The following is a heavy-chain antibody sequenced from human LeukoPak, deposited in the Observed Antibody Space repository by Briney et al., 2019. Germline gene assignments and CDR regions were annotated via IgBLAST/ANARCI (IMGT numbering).Heavy chain of an antibody. CDR3: ARGPRFGELLWHWFDP. J-gene: IGHJ5*02. CDR2: MYHSGST. V-gene: IGHV4-38-2*02. D-gene: IGHD3-10*01. CDR1: DGSISSYY. Sequence: PSETLSLTCTVSDGSISSYYWSWIRQPPGKGLEWIGSMYHSGSTYYNPPLKSRVTISEDTSKNQFSLKLRSVTAADTAVYYCARGPRFGELLWHWFDPWGQGTLVTVSS.